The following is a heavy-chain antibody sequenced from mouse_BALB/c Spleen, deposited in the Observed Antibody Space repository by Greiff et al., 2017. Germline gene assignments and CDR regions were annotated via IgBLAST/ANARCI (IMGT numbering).Heavy chain of an antibody. CDR1: GFSLTSYG. D-gene: IGHD2-1*01. J-gene: IGHJ4*01. Sequence: QVQLKESGPGLVQPSQSLSITCTVSGFSLTSYGVHWVRLSPGKGLEWLGVIWSGGSTDYNAAFISRLSISKDNSKSQVFFKMNSLQANDTAIYYCARNRRALYYGAMDYWGQGTSVTVSS. V-gene: IGHV2-2*02. CDR3: ARNRRALYYGAMDY. CDR2: IWSGGST.